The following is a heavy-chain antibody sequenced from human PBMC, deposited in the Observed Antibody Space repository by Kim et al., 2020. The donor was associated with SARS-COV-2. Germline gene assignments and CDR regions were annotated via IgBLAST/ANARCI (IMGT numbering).Heavy chain of an antibody. J-gene: IGHJ4*02. V-gene: IGHV4-59*09. CDR3: ARGFDY. Sequence: HSRRSTNYHASLKSQVTLSVDTSKNQFSLKQSSVTAADTAGYYCARGFDYWGQGTLVTVSS. CDR2: HSRRST.